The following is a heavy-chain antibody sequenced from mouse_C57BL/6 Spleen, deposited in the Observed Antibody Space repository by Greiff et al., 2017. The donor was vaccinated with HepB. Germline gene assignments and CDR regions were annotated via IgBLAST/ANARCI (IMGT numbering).Heavy chain of an antibody. D-gene: IGHD1-1*01. V-gene: IGHV1-52*01. J-gene: IGHJ2*01. CDR2: IDPSDSET. Sequence: QVQLQQPGAELVRPGSSVKLSCKASGYTFTSYWMHWVKQRPIQGLEWIGNIDPSDSETHYNQKFKDKATLTVDKSSSTAYMQLSSLTSEDSAVYYCARFIYYGSDYWGQGTTLTVSS. CDR3: ARFIYYGSDY. CDR1: GYTFTSYW.